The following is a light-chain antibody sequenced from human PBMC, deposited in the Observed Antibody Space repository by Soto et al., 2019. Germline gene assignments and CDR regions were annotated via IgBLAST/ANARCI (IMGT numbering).Light chain of an antibody. Sequence: QSVLTQPASVSGSPGQSITISCTGTSSDVGAYNFVSWYQHYPDKAPKVVIYDVANRPSGVSYRFSASKSGNTASLTISGLQAEDEADYYCMSFTSSNTYVLGTGTKVTVL. V-gene: IGLV2-14*03. CDR1: SSDVGAYNF. J-gene: IGLJ1*01. CDR3: MSFTSSNTYV. CDR2: DVA.